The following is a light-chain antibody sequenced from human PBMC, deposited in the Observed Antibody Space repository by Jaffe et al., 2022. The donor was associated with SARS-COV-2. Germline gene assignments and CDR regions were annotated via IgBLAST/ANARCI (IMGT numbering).Light chain of an antibody. CDR3: QSYDSSLTGNV. V-gene: IGLV1-40*01. CDR2: GNT. Sequence: QSVLTQPPSVSGAPGQRVTISCTGSKTNIGAGYDVHWFQHLPGTAPKLVISGNTNRPSGVPDRFSGSKSGTSASLVITGLQTEDETDYYCQSYDSSLTGNVFGTGTKVTVL. CDR1: KTNIGAGYD. J-gene: IGLJ1*01.